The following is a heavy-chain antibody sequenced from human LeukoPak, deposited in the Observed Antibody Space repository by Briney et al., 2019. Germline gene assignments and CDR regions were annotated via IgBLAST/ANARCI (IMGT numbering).Heavy chain of an antibody. Sequence: GRSLRLSCAASGFTFDDYAMHWVRQAPGKGLEWVSGISWNSGSTGYADPVKGRFTISRDNAKNSLYLQMNSLRAEDTALYYCAKVTCSGGSCQEYFQHWGQGTLVTVSS. J-gene: IGHJ1*01. CDR1: GFTFDDYA. D-gene: IGHD2-15*01. CDR2: ISWNSGST. CDR3: AKVTCSGGSCQEYFQH. V-gene: IGHV3-9*01.